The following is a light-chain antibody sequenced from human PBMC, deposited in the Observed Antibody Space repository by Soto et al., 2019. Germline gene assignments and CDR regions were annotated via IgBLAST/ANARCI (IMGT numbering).Light chain of an antibody. V-gene: IGKV3-15*01. CDR2: GVS. CDR1: QSVSSN. J-gene: IGKJ1*01. CDR3: QQYNSYPVT. Sequence: EIVMTQSPATLSVSPGERATLSCRASQSVSSNLAWYQHKPGQAPRLLIYGVSTRATGVPARFSGSGSGTEFTLTISSLQSEDFAVYYCQQYNSYPVTFGQGTKVEIK.